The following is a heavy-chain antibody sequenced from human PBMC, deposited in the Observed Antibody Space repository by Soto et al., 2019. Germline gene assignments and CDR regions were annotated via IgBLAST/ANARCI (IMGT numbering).Heavy chain of an antibody. CDR1: GYSFATYW. D-gene: IGHD2-2*01. Sequence: PGESLKISCKGSGYSFATYWIGWVRQMPGKGLEWMGIIYPNDYDTKYSPSFEGQVTMSVDKSISTAYLKWSSLKASDTAIYFCARIIVGSHYYYHGMDVWGQGTTVTVSS. J-gene: IGHJ6*02. CDR3: ARIIVGSHYYYHGMDV. CDR2: IYPNDYDT. V-gene: IGHV5-51*01.